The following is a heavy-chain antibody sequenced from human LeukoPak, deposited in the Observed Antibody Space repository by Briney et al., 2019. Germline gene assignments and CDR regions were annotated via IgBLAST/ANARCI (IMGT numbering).Heavy chain of an antibody. V-gene: IGHV3-48*04. D-gene: IGHD3-16*01. CDR3: ARELNGYGYYFFDY. CDR2: ISSSTNTI. CDR1: GFPFTLYN. Sequence: GGSPRLSCEVSGFPFTLYNMNWVRQAPGKGLEWLSYISSSTNTIYYADSVKGRFTISRDNAKNSLYLQMNGLGAEDTAVYYCARELNGYGYYFFDYWGPGTLVTVSS. J-gene: IGHJ4*02.